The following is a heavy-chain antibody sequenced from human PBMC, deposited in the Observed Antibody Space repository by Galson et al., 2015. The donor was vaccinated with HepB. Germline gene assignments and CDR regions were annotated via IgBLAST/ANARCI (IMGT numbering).Heavy chain of an antibody. D-gene: IGHD6-19*01. Sequence: SLRLSCAASGFTFSDYYMSWIRQAPGKGLEWLSYISSSGDTIYYADSVRGRFTISRDNANNSLYLQMNSLRAEDTAVYYCARGGGKNLAGLFHYYSYGLDIWGQGTTVTVSS. J-gene: IGHJ6*02. CDR1: GFTFSDYY. CDR2: ISSSGDTI. V-gene: IGHV3-11*01. CDR3: ARGGGKNLAGLFHYYSYGLDI.